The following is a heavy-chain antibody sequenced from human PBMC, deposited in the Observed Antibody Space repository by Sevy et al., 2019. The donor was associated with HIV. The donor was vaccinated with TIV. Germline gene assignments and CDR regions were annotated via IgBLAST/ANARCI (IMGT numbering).Heavy chain of an antibody. J-gene: IGHJ6*02. V-gene: IGHV3-15*01. CDR3: ATDPIIVLMVTDGMDV. Sequence: GGSLRLSCAVSGLTFTYAWMSWVRQAPGKGLEWVGRIKSKVDGGTTDYGAPVKGRFTISRDDSQNTLYLQMNSLKTEDTVVYYCATDPIIVLMVTDGMDVWGQGTTVTVSS. CDR2: IKSKVDGGTT. CDR1: GLTFTYAW. D-gene: IGHD2-8*01.